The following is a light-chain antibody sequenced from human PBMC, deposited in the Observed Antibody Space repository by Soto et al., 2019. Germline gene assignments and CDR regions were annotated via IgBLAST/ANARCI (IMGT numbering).Light chain of an antibody. CDR1: SSDIGGYNS. J-gene: IGLJ1*01. V-gene: IGLV2-14*01. CDR2: QVT. CDR3: TSFSSSTSLYV. Sequence: QSALTQPPSASGSPGQSVTISCTGTSSDIGGYNSVSWYQQLPGKAPKLMIYQVTIRPSGISNRFSGSKSGNTASLTISGLQAEDEADYYCTSFSSSTSLYVFGTGTKLTVL.